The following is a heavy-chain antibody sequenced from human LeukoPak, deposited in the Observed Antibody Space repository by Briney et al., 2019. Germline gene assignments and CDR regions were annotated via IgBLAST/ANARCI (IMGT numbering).Heavy chain of an antibody. Sequence: SETLSLTCIVSGGSISSYYWSWIRQPPGKGLEWIGSIYYSGNIYYNSSLKSRVTISVDTSKNQFSLKLSSVTATDTAVYYCARDAFGSSRGLRYFDWSFDYWGQGTLVTVSS. CDR1: GGSISSYY. V-gene: IGHV4-59*05. D-gene: IGHD3-9*01. J-gene: IGHJ4*02. CDR3: ARDAFGSSRGLRYFDWSFDY. CDR2: IYYSGNI.